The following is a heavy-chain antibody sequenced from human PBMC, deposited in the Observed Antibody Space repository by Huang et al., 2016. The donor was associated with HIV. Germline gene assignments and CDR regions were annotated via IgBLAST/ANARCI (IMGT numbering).Heavy chain of an antibody. CDR3: AGDLGTTGVPDGMDV. V-gene: IGHV1-18*04. CDR2: ISPSKGYT. CDR1: GYTFISYG. D-gene: IGHD1-7*01. Sequence: QVQLVQSGAEVKKPGASVKVSCRASGYTFISYGITWVRQAPGQGLEWMGWISPSKGYTNNAKKFQDRVTMTTDTSKNTVYMEGRSLRSDDTAVYDCAGDLGTTGVPDGMDVWGQGTTVTVSS. J-gene: IGHJ6*02.